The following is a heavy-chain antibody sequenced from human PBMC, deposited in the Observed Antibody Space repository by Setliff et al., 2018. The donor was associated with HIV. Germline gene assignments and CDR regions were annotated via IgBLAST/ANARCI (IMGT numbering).Heavy chain of an antibody. Sequence: SETLSLTCTVSDGSISSTHHYWGWIRQSPGNRLEWIGTVHYSGSTYYNPSLKSRLTISVDTSTNHFSLKLSSVAAADTAVYYCARLVGYYRSDNANYYYMDVWGKGTTVTVSS. CDR1: DGSISSTHHY. CDR2: VHYSGST. J-gene: IGHJ6*03. D-gene: IGHD3-16*02. V-gene: IGHV4-39*02. CDR3: ARLVGYYRSDNANYYYMDV.